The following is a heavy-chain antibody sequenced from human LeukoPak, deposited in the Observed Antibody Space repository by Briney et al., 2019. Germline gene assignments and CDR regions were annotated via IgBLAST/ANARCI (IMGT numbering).Heavy chain of an antibody. Sequence: GGSLRLSCAASGFTFSDYYMSWIRQAPGKGLERGSYISSSGSTIYYADSVKGRFTISRDNAKNSLYLQMNSLRAEDTAVYYCARVGYCSSTSCYTYYYMDVWGKGTTVTVSS. J-gene: IGHJ6*03. D-gene: IGHD2-2*02. CDR1: GFTFSDYY. CDR3: ARVGYCSSTSCYTYYYMDV. CDR2: ISSSGSTI. V-gene: IGHV3-11*01.